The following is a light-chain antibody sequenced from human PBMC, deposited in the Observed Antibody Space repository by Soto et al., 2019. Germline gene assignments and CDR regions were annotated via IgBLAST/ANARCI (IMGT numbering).Light chain of an antibody. J-gene: IGKJ2*01. CDR3: QQYNSYSSYT. Sequence: DIQMTQSPSSLSAFVGDRVTISCRASQSISSYLSWYQQKPGKAPKLLIFVASTLQTGVPSRFSGSGSGTDFTLTIGSLQPDDFATYYCQQYNSYSSYTFGQGTKLEIK. CDR1: QSISSY. CDR2: VAS. V-gene: IGKV1-39*01.